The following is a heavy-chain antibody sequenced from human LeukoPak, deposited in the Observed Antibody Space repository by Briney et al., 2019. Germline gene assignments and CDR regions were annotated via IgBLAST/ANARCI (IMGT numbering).Heavy chain of an antibody. D-gene: IGHD4-17*01. CDR3: ANNYGDYFDY. Sequence: EWVAVISYDGSNKYYADSVKGRFTISRDNSKNTLYLQMNSLRAEDTAVYYCANNYGDYFDYWGQGTLVTVSS. J-gene: IGHJ4*02. V-gene: IGHV3-30*18. CDR2: ISYDGSNK.